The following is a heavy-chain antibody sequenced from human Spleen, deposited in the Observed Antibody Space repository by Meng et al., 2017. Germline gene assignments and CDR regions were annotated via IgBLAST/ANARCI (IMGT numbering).Heavy chain of an antibody. CDR2: IYQSGRT. D-gene: IGHD3-16*01. J-gene: IGHJ4*02. CDR1: GGSSSCNNW. Sequence: QVYQPESGPGLVKPSGTLALLCLVSGGSSSCNNWWSWVRQPPGKGLEWIGEIYQSGRTNYNSFLESRVTISVDQSKNQFSLNLYSVTAADTAFYYCARLGGVDPSPPLWGQGTLVTVSS. V-gene: IGHV4-4*02. CDR3: ARLGGVDPSPPL.